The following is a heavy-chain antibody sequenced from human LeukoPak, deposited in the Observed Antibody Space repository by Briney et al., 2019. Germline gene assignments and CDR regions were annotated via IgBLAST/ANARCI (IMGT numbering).Heavy chain of an antibody. CDR2: IYHSGSS. J-gene: IGHJ4*02. CDR1: GYSISSGYY. CDR3: ARAYYYGSGSYRHFDY. Sequence: PSETLSLTCIVSGYSISSGYYWGWIRQPPGKGLEWIGSIYHSGSSLYNPSLKSRVTISVDTSKNQFSLKLSSVTAADTAVYYCARAYYYGSGSYRHFDYWGQGTLITVSS. V-gene: IGHV4-38-2*02. D-gene: IGHD3-10*01.